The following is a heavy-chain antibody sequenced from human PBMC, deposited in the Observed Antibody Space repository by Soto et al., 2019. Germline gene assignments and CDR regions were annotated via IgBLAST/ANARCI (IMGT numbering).Heavy chain of an antibody. CDR1: GYTFTSYY. CDR3: AREKIAASGEGRYYYYGIDV. V-gene: IGHV1-46*01. J-gene: IGHJ6*02. D-gene: IGHD6-13*01. Sequence: GASVKVSCKASGYTFTSYYMHWVRQAPGPGLEWMGIINPSGGSTSYAQKFQGRVTMPRDTSTSTVYMELSSLRSEDTAVYYCAREKIAASGEGRYYYYGIDVWGQGTTVTVSS. CDR2: INPSGGST.